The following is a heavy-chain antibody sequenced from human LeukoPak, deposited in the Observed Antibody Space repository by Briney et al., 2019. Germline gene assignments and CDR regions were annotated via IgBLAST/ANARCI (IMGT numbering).Heavy chain of an antibody. Sequence: SETLSLTCTVSGGSISSSSYYWGWIRQPPGKGLEWIGSIYYSGSTYYNPSLKSRVTISVDTSKNQFSLKLSSVTAADTAVYYCATVVPAAKRGYYYHYMDVWGKGTTVTVSS. V-gene: IGHV4-39*07. J-gene: IGHJ6*03. CDR2: IYYSGST. D-gene: IGHD2-2*01. CDR1: GGSISSSSYY. CDR3: ATVVPAAKRGYYYHYMDV.